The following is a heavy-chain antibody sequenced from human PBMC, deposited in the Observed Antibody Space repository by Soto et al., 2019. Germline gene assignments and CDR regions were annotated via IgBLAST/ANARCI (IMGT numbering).Heavy chain of an antibody. Sequence: QVQLVESGGGVVQPGRSLRLSCAASGFTFSSYGMHWVRQAPGKGLEWVAVISYDGSNKYYADSVKGRFTISRDNSKNTLYLQMNSMRAEDTAVYYCAKDQVTHTSYYSYYGMDVWGQGTTVTVSS. J-gene: IGHJ6*02. CDR3: AKDQVTHTSYYSYYGMDV. D-gene: IGHD2-21*02. CDR2: ISYDGSNK. CDR1: GFTFSSYG. V-gene: IGHV3-30*18.